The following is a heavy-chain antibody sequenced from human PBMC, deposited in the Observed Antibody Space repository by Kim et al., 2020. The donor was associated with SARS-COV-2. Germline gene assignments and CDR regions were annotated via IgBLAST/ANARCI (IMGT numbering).Heavy chain of an antibody. CDR1: GGSISSYY. J-gene: IGHJ5*02. V-gene: IGHV4-59*01. D-gene: IGHD2-2*01. CDR3: ARLALGYCSSTRCYAGFDP. CDR2: IYYGGST. Sequence: SETLSLTCTVSGGSISSYYWSWIRQPPGKGLEWIGYIYYGGSTNYNPSLKSRVTISVDTSKNQFSLKLSSVTAADTAVYYCARLALGYCSSTRCYAGFDPWGQGTLVTVSS.